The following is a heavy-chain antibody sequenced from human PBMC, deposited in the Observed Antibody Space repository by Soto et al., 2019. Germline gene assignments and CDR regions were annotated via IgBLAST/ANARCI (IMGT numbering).Heavy chain of an antibody. CDR1: GSSLQDYA. CDR3: GKDISPGGMDV. CDR2: IYYNSNRI. J-gene: IGHJ6*04. Sequence: EVQLVESGGGLVQPGGSLRLSCVGSGSSLQDYAMHWVRQAPGKGLEGVSGIYYNSNRIDYADSVKGRFTISRDNARNSLYLQMSSLRTEDTAFYYCGKDISPGGMDVWGRGIMVTVSS. V-gene: IGHV3-9*01.